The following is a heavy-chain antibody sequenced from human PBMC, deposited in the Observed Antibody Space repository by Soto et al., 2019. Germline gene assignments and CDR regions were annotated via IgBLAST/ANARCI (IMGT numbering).Heavy chain of an antibody. V-gene: IGHV3-30-3*01. CDR2: ISYDGSNK. D-gene: IGHD6-19*01. CDR1: GFTFSSYA. CDR3: AREVAGTLSRWFDP. J-gene: IGHJ5*02. Sequence: QVQLVESGGGVVQPGRSLRLSCAASGFTFSSYAMHWVRQAPGKGLEWVAVISYDGSNKYYADPVKGRFTISRDNSKNTLYLQMNSLRAEDTAVYYCAREVAGTLSRWFDPWGQGTLVTVSS.